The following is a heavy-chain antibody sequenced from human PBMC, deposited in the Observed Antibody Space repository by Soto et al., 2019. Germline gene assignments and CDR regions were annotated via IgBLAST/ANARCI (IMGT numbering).Heavy chain of an antibody. CDR3: ARDALGGWNYARWFDP. CDR2: IYYSGST. CDR1: GGSISSGGYY. D-gene: IGHD1-7*01. Sequence: SETLSLTCTVSGGSISSGGYYWSWIRQHPGKGLEWIGYIYYSGSTYYNPSLKSRVTISVDTSKNQFSLKLSSVTAADTAVYHCARDALGGWNYARWFDPWGQGALVTVSS. V-gene: IGHV4-31*03. J-gene: IGHJ5*02.